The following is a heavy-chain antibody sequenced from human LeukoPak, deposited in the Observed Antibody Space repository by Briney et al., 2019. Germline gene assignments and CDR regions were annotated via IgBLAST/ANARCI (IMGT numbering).Heavy chain of an antibody. V-gene: IGHV5-51*01. D-gene: IGHD2-2*02. CDR2: IYPGDSDT. Sequence: GESLKISCKGSGYSFTSYWVGWVRQMPGKGLEWMGIIYPGDSDTRYSPSFQGQVTISADKSISTAYLQWSSLKASDTAMYYCARHVKQLLLYEGDGMDVWGQGTTVTVSS. CDR1: GYSFTSYW. CDR3: ARHVKQLLLYEGDGMDV. J-gene: IGHJ6*02.